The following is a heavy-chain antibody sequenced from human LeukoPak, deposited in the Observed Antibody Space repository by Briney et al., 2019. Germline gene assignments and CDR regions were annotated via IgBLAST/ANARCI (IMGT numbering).Heavy chain of an antibody. D-gene: IGHD3-3*01. CDR3: ARDPDFWSGYPRYFDL. V-gene: IGHV4-59*01. Sequence: SETLSLTCTVSGGSISSYYWSWIRQPPGKGLEWIGYIYYSGSTNYNPSLKSRVTISVDTSKNQFSLKLSSVTAADTAVYYCARDPDFWSGYPRYFDLWGRGTLVTVSS. CDR2: IYYSGST. J-gene: IGHJ2*01. CDR1: GGSISSYY.